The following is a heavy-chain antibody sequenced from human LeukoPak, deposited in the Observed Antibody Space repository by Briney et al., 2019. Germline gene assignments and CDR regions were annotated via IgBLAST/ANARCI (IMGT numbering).Heavy chain of an antibody. CDR3: ARRLTQYDCFDP. Sequence: SQTLSPTCAISGDSVSSNSVTWNWIRQFPSRGLEWLGRTYYRSTWYNDYAVSVRGRITVNPDTSKNQFSLHLNSVTPEDTAVYYCARRLTQYDCFDPWGQGILVTVSS. CDR2: TYYRSTWYN. V-gene: IGHV6-1*01. CDR1: GDSVSSNSVT. D-gene: IGHD2-2*01. J-gene: IGHJ5*02.